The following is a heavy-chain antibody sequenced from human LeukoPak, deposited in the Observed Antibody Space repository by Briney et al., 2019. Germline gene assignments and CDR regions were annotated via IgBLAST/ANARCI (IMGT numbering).Heavy chain of an antibody. D-gene: IGHD5-18*01. Sequence: GASVKVSCKASGYTFSSYGISWVRQAPGQGLEWVGWISAYDGNTDYAQNLQGRVTMTTDTSTSTAYMELRSLRSDDTAVYYCARAVRGYSYACLPYWGQGTLVTVSS. CDR2: ISAYDGNT. V-gene: IGHV1-18*01. CDR3: ARAVRGYSYACLPY. J-gene: IGHJ4*02. CDR1: GYTFSSYG.